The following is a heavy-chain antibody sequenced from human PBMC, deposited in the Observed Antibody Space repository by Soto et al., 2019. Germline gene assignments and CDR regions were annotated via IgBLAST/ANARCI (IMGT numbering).Heavy chain of an antibody. CDR3: AHIVVAGLGYYFDY. V-gene: IGHV2-5*02. CDR1: GFSLSSTRMA. D-gene: IGHD6-19*01. Sequence: QITLKESGPTLVKHTQTLTLTCTFSGFSLSSTRMAVGWIRQPPGKALEWLALIYWDDDKRYSPFLKSRLTITKDTSKNQLVLTMSNMDPVDTARYYCAHIVVAGLGYYFDYWGQGTLVTVSS. J-gene: IGHJ4*02. CDR2: IYWDDDK.